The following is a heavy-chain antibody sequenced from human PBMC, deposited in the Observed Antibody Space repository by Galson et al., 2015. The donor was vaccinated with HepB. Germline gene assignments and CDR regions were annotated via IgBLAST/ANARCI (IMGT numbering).Heavy chain of an antibody. CDR3: ARVGLGPNSVPCSSTSCSYYYYYMDV. Sequence: SVKVSCKASGYTFTGYYMHWVRQAPGQGLEWMGWINPNSGGTNYAQKFQGRVTMTRDTSISTAYMELSRLRPDDTAVYYCARVGLGPNSVPCSSTSCSYYYYYMDVWGKGTTVTVSS. CDR1: GYTFTGYY. D-gene: IGHD2-2*01. CDR2: INPNSGGT. J-gene: IGHJ6*03. V-gene: IGHV1-2*02.